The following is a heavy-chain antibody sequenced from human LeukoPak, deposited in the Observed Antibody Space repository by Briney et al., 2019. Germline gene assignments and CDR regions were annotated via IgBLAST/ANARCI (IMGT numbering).Heavy chain of an antibody. CDR3: AGGYYYGSGSYYPQPFDY. J-gene: IGHJ4*02. D-gene: IGHD3-10*01. CDR1: GYSFTSYW. Sequence: GESLNISFKCSGYSFTSYWIGRVRPVPGKGLELMGIIYPGDSDTRYSPSFQGQVTISADKSISTAYLQWSSLKASDTAMYYCAGGYYYGSGSYYPQPFDYWGQGTLVTVSS. CDR2: IYPGDSDT. V-gene: IGHV5-51*01.